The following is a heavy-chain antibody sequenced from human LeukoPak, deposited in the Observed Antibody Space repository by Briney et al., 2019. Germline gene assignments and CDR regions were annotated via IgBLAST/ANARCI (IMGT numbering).Heavy chain of an antibody. V-gene: IGHV4-34*01. D-gene: IGHD2-15*01. Sequence: SETLSLTCAAYGGSFSCYYWSWIRQPPGKGLEWIGEINHSGSTNYNPSLKSRVTISVDTSKNQFSLKLSSVTAADTAVYYCASVVVVAATSRAEYFQHWGQGTLVTVSS. J-gene: IGHJ1*01. CDR3: ASVVVVAATSRAEYFQH. CDR1: GGSFSCYY. CDR2: INHSGST.